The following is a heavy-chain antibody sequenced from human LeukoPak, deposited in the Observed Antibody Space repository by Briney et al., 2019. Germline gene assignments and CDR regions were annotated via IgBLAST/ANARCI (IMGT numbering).Heavy chain of an antibody. CDR2: IWYDGSHK. D-gene: IGHD6-19*01. V-gene: IGHV3-33*01. CDR3: AREGIAVAGTYGMDV. Sequence: PGGSLRLSCAPSGFTFSSYGMHWVRQAPGKGLEWVALIWYDGSHKYYADSVKGRFTISRDNSKNTLYLQMNTLRAEDTAVYYCAREGIAVAGTYGMDVWGQGTTVTVSS. CDR1: GFTFSSYG. J-gene: IGHJ6*02.